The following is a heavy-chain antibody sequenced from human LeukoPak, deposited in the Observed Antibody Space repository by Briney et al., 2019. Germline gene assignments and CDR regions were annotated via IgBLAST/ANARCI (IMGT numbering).Heavy chain of an antibody. CDR3: ARALGYCTSTTCLLPFDY. D-gene: IGHD2-2*01. CDR2: IYSGGST. CDR1: GFTVSTYY. Sequence: GGSLRLFCAASGFTVSTYYMTWVRQAPGKGLECVSVIYSGGSTYYADSVKGRFTVSRDNSKNTLYLQMNSLRAEDTAMYYCARALGYCTSTTCLLPFDYWGQGTLVTVSS. J-gene: IGHJ4*02. V-gene: IGHV3-53*01.